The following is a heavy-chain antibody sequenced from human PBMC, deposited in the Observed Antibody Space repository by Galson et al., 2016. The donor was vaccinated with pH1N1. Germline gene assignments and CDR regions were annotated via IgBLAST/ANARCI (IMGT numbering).Heavy chain of an antibody. CDR1: GFTFTSYA. J-gene: IGHJ4*02. V-gene: IGHV3-30*01. Sequence: SLRLSCAASGFTFTSYAMHWVRQAPGKGLEWVSVISYDGTNEYYADSVKGRFTISSDKTQSTVYLQMNSLRTEDTAVYYCARDSEYSGHEGFHWAQGTLVIVSS. CDR2: ISYDGTNE. CDR3: ARDSEYSGHEGFH. D-gene: IGHD5-12*01.